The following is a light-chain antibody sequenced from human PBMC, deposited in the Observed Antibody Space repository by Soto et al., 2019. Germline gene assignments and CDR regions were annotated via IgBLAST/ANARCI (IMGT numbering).Light chain of an antibody. J-gene: IGKJ2*01. CDR1: QSVSSSY. Sequence: EIVLTQSPGTLSLSPGERATLSCRASQSVSSSYLAWYQQKPGQAPRLLIYGASSRATGIPDRFSGSGSGTDFTLTISRLEPDDFAVYYSQQGTFGQGTKLEIK. CDR3: QQGT. V-gene: IGKV3-20*01. CDR2: GAS.